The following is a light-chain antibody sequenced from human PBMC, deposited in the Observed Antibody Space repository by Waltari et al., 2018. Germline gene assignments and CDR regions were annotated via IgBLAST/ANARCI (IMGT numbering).Light chain of an antibody. V-gene: IGLV2-23*02. CDR2: EVN. CDR1: NSDVGHYNL. CDR3: CSYAGSTTWL. J-gene: IGLJ2*01. Sequence: SALPQPASVSGSPGQSITISCTGSNSDVGHYNLVSWYQQHPGKAPKLLLYEVNQRPSGVSSRFSGSKSGITASLTISGLQAEDEADFYCCSYAGSTTWLFGGGTRLTVL.